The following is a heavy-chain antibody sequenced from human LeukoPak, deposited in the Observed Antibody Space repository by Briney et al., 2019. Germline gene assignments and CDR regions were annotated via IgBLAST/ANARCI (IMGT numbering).Heavy chain of an antibody. Sequence: GGSLRLSCAASGFTFSSYAMSWVRQAPGKGLEWVSAISGSGGSTYYADSVKGRFTISRDNSKNTLYLQMNSLRAEDTALYYCARDNNYGGNSFDYWGQGTLVTVSS. CDR2: ISGSGGST. D-gene: IGHD4-23*01. CDR3: ARDNNYGGNSFDY. J-gene: IGHJ4*02. CDR1: GFTFSSYA. V-gene: IGHV3-23*01.